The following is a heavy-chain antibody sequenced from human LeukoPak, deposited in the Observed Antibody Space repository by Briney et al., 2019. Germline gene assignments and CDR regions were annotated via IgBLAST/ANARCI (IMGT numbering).Heavy chain of an antibody. CDR2: ISAYNGNT. Sequence: ASVRLSCKASGYTCTSYGISWVRQAPGQGLEWMGWISAYNGNTNYAQKLQGRATMTTDTSTSTAYMELRSLRSDDTAVYYCARDGSHIVPASGMDVWGQGTTVTVSS. J-gene: IGHJ6*02. V-gene: IGHV1-18*01. CDR3: ARDGSHIVPASGMDV. D-gene: IGHD2-2*01. CDR1: GYTCTSYG.